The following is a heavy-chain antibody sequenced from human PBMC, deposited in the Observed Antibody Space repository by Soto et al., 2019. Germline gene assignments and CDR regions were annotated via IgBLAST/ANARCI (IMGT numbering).Heavy chain of an antibody. J-gene: IGHJ3*02. CDR1: GGSISSGDYY. D-gene: IGHD3-22*01. V-gene: IGHV4-30-4*01. Sequence: PSETLSLTCTVSGGSISSGDYYWSWIRQPPGKGLEWIGYIYYSGSTYYNPSLKSRVTISVDTSKNQFSLKLSSVTAADTAVYYCARGGNYYDSSGYYAGAFDIWGQGTMVT. CDR3: ARGGNYYDSSGYYAGAFDI. CDR2: IYYSGST.